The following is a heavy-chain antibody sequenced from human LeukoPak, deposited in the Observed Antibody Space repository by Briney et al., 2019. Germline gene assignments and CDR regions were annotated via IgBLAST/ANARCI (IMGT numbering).Heavy chain of an antibody. D-gene: IGHD6-13*01. CDR1: GGSISSYY. J-gene: IGHJ4*02. V-gene: IGHV4-4*07. CDR3: AASSSWYSDFDY. CDR2: IYTSGSA. Sequence: KPSETLSLTCTVSGGSISSYYWSWIRQPAGKGLEWIGRIYTSGSANYNPSLKSRVTMSVDTSKNQFSLKLSSVTAADTAVYYCAASSSWYSDFDYWGQGTLVTVSS.